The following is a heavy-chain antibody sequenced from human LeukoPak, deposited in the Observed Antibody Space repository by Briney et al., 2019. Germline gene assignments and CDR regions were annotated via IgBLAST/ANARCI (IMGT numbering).Heavy chain of an antibody. CDR1: GYTFTSYY. CDR3: ARRYGSGSSGTFDY. D-gene: IGHD3-10*01. J-gene: IGHJ4*02. CDR2: INPSGGST. V-gene: IGHV1-46*01. Sequence: GASVKVSCKASGYTFTSYYMHWVRQAPGQGLEWMGIINPSGGSTSYAQKLQGRVTMTTDTSTSTAYMELRSLRSDDTAVYYCARRYGSGSSGTFDYWGQGTLVTVSS.